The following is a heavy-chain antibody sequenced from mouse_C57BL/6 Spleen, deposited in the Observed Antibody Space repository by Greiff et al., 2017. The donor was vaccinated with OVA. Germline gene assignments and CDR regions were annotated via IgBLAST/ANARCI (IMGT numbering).Heavy chain of an antibody. CDR2: IHPNSGST. CDR1: GYTFTSYW. CDR3: ARGIYYDYDEGFAY. V-gene: IGHV1-64*01. Sequence: VKLQQPGAELVKPGASVKLSCKASGYTFTSYWMHWVKQRPGQGLEWIGMIHPNSGSTNYNEKFKSKATLTVDKSSSTAYMQLSSLTSEDSAVYYCARGIYYDYDEGFAYWGQGTLVTVSA. J-gene: IGHJ3*01. D-gene: IGHD2-4*01.